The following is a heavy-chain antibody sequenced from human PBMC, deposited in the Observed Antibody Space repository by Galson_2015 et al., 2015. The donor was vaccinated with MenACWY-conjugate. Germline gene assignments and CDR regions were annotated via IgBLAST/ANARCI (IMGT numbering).Heavy chain of an antibody. D-gene: IGHD6-13*01. CDR3: AKGDSWYDQAKTGPHSPAFDL. V-gene: IGHV5-51*01. J-gene: IGHJ3*01. CDR1: GYSFTSYW. CDR2: IYPGDSDT. Sequence: QSGAEVKKPGESLKISCKGSGYSFTSYWIGWVRQMPGKGLEWMGIIYPGDSDTRYSPSFQGQVTISADKSISTAYLQWSSLKASDTAMYCCAKGDSWYDQAKTGPHSPAFDLWGQGTMVTVSS.